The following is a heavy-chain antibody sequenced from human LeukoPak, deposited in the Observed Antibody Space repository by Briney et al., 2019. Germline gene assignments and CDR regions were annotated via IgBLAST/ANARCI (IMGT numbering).Heavy chain of an antibody. Sequence: GSLLLSCAASGFTFSNYAMSWVRQAPGKGLEWVSGISGSGTRTYYADSVKGRFTISRDNSKNTLYLQMNSLRAEDTAVYYCASRNYYDSSGYYYYYFDYWGQGILVTVSS. CDR3: ASRNYYDSSGYYYYYFDY. D-gene: IGHD3-22*01. V-gene: IGHV3-23*01. J-gene: IGHJ4*02. CDR1: GFTFSNYA. CDR2: ISGSGTRT.